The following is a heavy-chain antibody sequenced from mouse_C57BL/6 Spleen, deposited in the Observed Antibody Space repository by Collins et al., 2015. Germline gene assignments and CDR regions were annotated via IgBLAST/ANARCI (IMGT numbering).Heavy chain of an antibody. CDR1: GFTFSDFY. D-gene: IGHD1-1*01. CDR3: ARDANYYGSSYALYWYFDV. J-gene: IGHJ1*03. Sequence: EVKLVESGGGLVQSGRSLRLSCATSGFTFSDFYMEWVRQAPGKGLEWIAASRNKANDYTTEYSASVKGRFIVSRDTSQSILYLQMNALRAEDTAIYYCARDANYYGSSYALYWYFDVWGTGTTVTVSS. V-gene: IGHV7-1*01. CDR2: SRNKANDYTT.